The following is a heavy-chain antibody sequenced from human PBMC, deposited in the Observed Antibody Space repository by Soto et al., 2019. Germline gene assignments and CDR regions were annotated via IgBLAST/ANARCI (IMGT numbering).Heavy chain of an antibody. D-gene: IGHD6-13*01. V-gene: IGHV1-18*01. CDR1: GYTFTSYG. CDR2: ISAYNGNT. Sequence: QVQLVQSGAEGKKPGASVKVSCKASGYTFTSYGISWVRQAPGQGLEWMGWISAYNGNTNYAQKLQGRVTMTTDTSTSTPYMELRSLRSDDTAVYYCARDRPTIASAGREDYWGQGTRVPVSS. J-gene: IGHJ4*02. CDR3: ARDRPTIASAGREDY.